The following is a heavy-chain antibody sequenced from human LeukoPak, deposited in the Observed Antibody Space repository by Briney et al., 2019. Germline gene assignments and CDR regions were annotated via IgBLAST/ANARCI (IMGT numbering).Heavy chain of an antibody. CDR2: ISSSSSYI. D-gene: IGHD5-18*01. J-gene: IGHJ4*02. CDR1: GFTFSSYS. V-gene: IGHV3-21*01. Sequence: GSLRLSCAASGFTFSSYSMDWVRQAPGTGLEWVSSISSSSSYIYYADSVKGRFTISRDNAKNSLYLQMNSLRAEDTAVYYCAALDTATLRGKYYWGQGTLVTVSS. CDR3: AALDTATLRGKYY.